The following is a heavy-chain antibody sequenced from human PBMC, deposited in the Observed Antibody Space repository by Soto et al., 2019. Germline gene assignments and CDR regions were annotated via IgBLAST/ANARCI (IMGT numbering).Heavy chain of an antibody. CDR1: GVSIGSSYY. D-gene: IGHD6-19*01. V-gene: IGHV4-4*02. Sequence: QVLLQESGPGLVQPSGTLSLSCVVSGVSIGSSYYWGWVRQPPGKGLEWLGDMSHIGSVNYTPPLKSRVTISMDKSQKQFSLKLNSMTAADTAVYYCASSLGWYAIDYWGQGTLVIVSS. J-gene: IGHJ4*02. CDR2: MSHIGSV. CDR3: ASSLGWYAIDY.